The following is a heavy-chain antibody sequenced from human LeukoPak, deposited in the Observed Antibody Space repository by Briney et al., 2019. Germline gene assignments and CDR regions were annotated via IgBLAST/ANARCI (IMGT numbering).Heavy chain of an antibody. CDR2: INPNSGGT. CDR1: GYTFTGYY. D-gene: IGHD6-19*01. J-gene: IGHJ4*02. CDR3: ATDPRLTPDY. V-gene: IGHV1-2*02. Sequence: ASVKVSCKSSGYTFTGYYMHWVRQAPGQGLEWMGWINPNSGGTNYAQKFQGRVTMTRDTSISTAYMELSSLRSEDTAVYYCATDPRLTPDYWGQGTLVTVSS.